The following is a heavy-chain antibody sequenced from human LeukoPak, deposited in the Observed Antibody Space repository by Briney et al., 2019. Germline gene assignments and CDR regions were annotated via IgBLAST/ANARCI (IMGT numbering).Heavy chain of an antibody. V-gene: IGHV1-69*02. CDR1: GGTFSRYS. Sequence: SVKLSCKASGGTFSRYSISWVRQAPGQGLEWMGRIIPILDITNYAQKFQGRVTITADTSTSTAYMELSRLRSDDTAVYYCASGYCSSTSCYWGAFDIWGQGTMVTVSS. CDR3: ASGYCSSTSCYWGAFDI. J-gene: IGHJ3*02. CDR2: IIPILDIT. D-gene: IGHD2-2*01.